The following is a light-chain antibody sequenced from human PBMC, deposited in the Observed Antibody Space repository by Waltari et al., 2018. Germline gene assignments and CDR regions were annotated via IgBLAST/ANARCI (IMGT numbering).Light chain of an antibody. J-gene: IGKJ4*01. V-gene: IGKV1-39*01. CDR1: QAISTY. Sequence: DTLMTQSPSSLSASVGDRATITCRASQAISTYLNWYQQTPGMAPKLLIFSSSTLHRGVSSRFSGSGSGTEFTLTISNLQPDDFATYYCQQSYSAPLAFGGGTKLDI. CDR3: QQSYSAPLA. CDR2: SSS.